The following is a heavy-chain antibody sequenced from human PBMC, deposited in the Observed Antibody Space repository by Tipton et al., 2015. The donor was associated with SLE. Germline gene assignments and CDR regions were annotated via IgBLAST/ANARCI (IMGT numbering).Heavy chain of an antibody. J-gene: IGHJ2*01. CDR3: ARQVSYWNCDL. Sequence: QLVQSGAEVKKPGSSVKVSCKASGGTFSSYAISWVRQMPGKGLEWMGRIDPSDSYTIYSPSFQGHVTMSVDKSISTAYLQWSSLTASDTAMYYCARQVSYWNCDLGGRGTLVTGSS. CDR1: GGTFSSYA. V-gene: IGHV5-10-1*01. CDR2: IDPSDSYT.